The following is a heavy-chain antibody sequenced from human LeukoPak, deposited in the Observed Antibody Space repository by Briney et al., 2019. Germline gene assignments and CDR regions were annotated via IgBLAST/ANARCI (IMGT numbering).Heavy chain of an antibody. V-gene: IGHV3-66*01. J-gene: IGHJ3*02. CDR3: ARDGAAVAVPDAFDI. Sequence: GGSLRLSCAASGCIVSRNFMSWVRQAPGTGLEWVSVIYSDERTYYADSVKGRFTISRDNAKNSLYLQMNSLRAEDTAVYYCARDGAAVAVPDAFDIWGQGTMVTVSS. CDR2: IYSDERT. D-gene: IGHD6-19*01. CDR1: GCIVSRNF.